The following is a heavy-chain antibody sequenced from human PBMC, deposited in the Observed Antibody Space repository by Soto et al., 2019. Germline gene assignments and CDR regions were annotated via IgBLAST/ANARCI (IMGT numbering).Heavy chain of an antibody. CDR1: GYTFTGYY. J-gene: IGHJ6*02. Sequence: ASVKVSCKASGYTFTGYYMHWVRQAPGQGLERMGWINPNSGGTNYAQKFQGWVTMTRDTSISTAYMELSRLRSDDTAVYYCARENIPYYDYVWGSYRPPYYYYGMDVWGQGTTVTVSS. CDR2: INPNSGGT. CDR3: ARENIPYYDYVWGSYRPPYYYYGMDV. V-gene: IGHV1-2*04. D-gene: IGHD3-16*02.